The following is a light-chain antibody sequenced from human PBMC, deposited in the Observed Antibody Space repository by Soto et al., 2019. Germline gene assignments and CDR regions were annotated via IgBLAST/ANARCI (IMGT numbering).Light chain of an antibody. J-gene: IGKJ4*01. V-gene: IGKV3-20*01. CDR3: QQYGISPLT. CDR2: DVS. CDR1: QSLTGSD. Sequence: EVVLTQSPGTLSMSPGDRATLSCRASQSLTGSDVAWYQQKPGQAPRLLIYDVSSRATGTPERFSGSGSGTDFTLNIGRLQPEDFAVYYCQQYGISPLTFGGGTKVDIK.